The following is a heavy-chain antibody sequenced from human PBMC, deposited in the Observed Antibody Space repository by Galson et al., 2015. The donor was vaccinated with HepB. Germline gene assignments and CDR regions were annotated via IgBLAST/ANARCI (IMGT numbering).Heavy chain of an antibody. J-gene: IGHJ4*02. CDR3: ARVSDSHYGDHTHFDS. CDR1: GFNFRDYY. Sequence: SLRLSCAVSGFNFRDYYMAWIRQTPGKGLEWLSYISSNIGNYTNYADSEKGRLTISRDNAGNSVYLHMSSLRVDDTTIYYCARVSDSHYGDHTHFDSWGQGTLVTVSS. CDR2: ISSNIGNYT. D-gene: IGHD4-17*01. V-gene: IGHV3-11*06.